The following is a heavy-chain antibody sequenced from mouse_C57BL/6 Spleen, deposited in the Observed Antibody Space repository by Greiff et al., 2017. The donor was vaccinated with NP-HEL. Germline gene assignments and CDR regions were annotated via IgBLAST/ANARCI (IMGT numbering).Heavy chain of an antibody. CDR3: ARGRTYYGNFDY. CDR1: GYAFSSSW. V-gene: IGHV1-82*01. D-gene: IGHD2-10*01. CDR2: IYPGDGDT. J-gene: IGHJ2*01. Sequence: QVQLQQSGPELVKPGASVKISCKASGYAFSSSWMNWVKQRPGKGLEWIGRIYPGDGDTNYNGKFKGKATLTADKSSSTAYMQLSSLTSEDSAVYFCARGRTYYGNFDYWGQGTTLTVSS.